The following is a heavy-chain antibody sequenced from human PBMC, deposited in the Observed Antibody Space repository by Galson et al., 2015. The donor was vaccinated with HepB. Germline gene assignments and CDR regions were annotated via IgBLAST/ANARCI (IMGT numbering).Heavy chain of an antibody. CDR3: TRESGF. J-gene: IGHJ4*02. CDR1: GFTFSSHW. Sequence: SLRLSCAGSGFTFSSHWICWVRQVPGNRLVWVARIKNDGSFTSYLDCVKGRFTRSSDNAQNVLYLQMTSLTVEDTGIYYCTRESGFWGQGILVTVSS. CDR2: IKNDGSFT. V-gene: IGHV3-74*01. D-gene: IGHD6-25*01.